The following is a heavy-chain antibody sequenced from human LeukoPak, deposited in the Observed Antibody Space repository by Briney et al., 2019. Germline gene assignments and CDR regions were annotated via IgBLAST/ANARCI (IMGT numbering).Heavy chain of an antibody. J-gene: IGHJ4*02. D-gene: IGHD4-17*01. Sequence: ASVKVSCKASGYTFTGYYMHWVRQAPGQGLEWMGWINPNSGGTNYAQKFQGRVTMTRDTSISTAYMELSRLRSDDTAVYYCARGRGYGDYHWGYYFDYWGQGTLVTVSS. V-gene: IGHV1-2*02. CDR2: INPNSGGT. CDR3: ARGRGYGDYHWGYYFDY. CDR1: GYTFTGYY.